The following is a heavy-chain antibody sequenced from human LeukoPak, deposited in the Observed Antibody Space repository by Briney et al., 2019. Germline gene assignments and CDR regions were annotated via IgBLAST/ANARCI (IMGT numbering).Heavy chain of an antibody. D-gene: IGHD3/OR15-3a*01. CDR1: GYTFTNYD. Sequence: ASVKVSCKASGYTFTNYDLNWVRQASGQGLEWMGWMNPDTEITDYAQKFQGRVTMTRDTSINTAYMELSGLTSDDTAVYFCATSSGLTTHDAFDIWGQGTKVTVSS. CDR2: MNPDTEIT. CDR3: ATSSGLTTHDAFDI. J-gene: IGHJ3*02. V-gene: IGHV1-8*01.